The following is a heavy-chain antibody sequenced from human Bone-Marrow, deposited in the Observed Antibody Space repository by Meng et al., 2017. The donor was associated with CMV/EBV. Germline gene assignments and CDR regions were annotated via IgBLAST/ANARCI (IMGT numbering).Heavy chain of an antibody. Sequence: YDINWVRQATGQGLEWMGWMNPNSGNTGYAQKFQGRVTMTRNTSISTAYMELSSLRSEDTAVYYCARSSGYDFWSGYYTNYYYGMDVWGQGTTVTVSS. D-gene: IGHD3-3*01. CDR2: MNPNSGNT. CDR3: ARSSGYDFWSGYYTNYYYGMDV. J-gene: IGHJ6*02. CDR1: YD. V-gene: IGHV1-8*01.